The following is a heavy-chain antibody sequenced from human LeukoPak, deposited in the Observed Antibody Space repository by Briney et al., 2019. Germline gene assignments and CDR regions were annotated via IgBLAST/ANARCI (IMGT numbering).Heavy chain of an antibody. D-gene: IGHD6-13*01. J-gene: IGHJ4*02. Sequence: GGSLRLSCVASGFSLSSYEMNWVRQAPGKGLEWVSYISSSGSSIYYGDSVKGRFTISRDNAKNSLYLQMNSLRADDTAMYYCARLKYTSSWHYFFDDWGQGTLVTVSS. CDR3: ARLKYTSSWHYFFDD. V-gene: IGHV3-48*03. CDR1: GFSLSSYE. CDR2: ISSSGSSI.